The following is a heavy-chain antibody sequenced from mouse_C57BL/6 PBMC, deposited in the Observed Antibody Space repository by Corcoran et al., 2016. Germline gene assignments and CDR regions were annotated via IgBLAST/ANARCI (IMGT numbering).Heavy chain of an antibody. Sequence: QVQLQQSGAELVKPGASVKISCKASGYAFSSYWMNWVKQRPGKGLEWIGQIYPGDGDTNYNGKFRGKATLTADKSSNTAYMQLSSLTSEDSAVYFCARSGTSAMDYWGQGTSVTVSS. CDR2: IYPGDGDT. CDR3: ARSGTSAMDY. J-gene: IGHJ4*01. D-gene: IGHD4-1*01. V-gene: IGHV1-80*01. CDR1: GYAFSSYW.